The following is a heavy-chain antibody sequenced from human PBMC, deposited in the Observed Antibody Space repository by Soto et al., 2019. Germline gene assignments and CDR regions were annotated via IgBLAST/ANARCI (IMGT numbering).Heavy chain of an antibody. CDR1: GFTFSSYS. D-gene: IGHD3-10*01. CDR2: ISSSSSYI. Sequence: GGSLRFSCAASGFTFSSYSMNWVRQAPGKGLEWVSSISSSSSYIYYAVSVKGRFTISRDNDKNSLYLQMNSLRAEDTAVYYCARDSGHGLLDVWGKGTTVTVSS. CDR3: ARDSGHGLLDV. J-gene: IGHJ6*04. V-gene: IGHV3-21*01.